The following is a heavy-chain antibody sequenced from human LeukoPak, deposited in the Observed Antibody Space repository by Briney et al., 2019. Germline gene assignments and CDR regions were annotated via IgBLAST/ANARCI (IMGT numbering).Heavy chain of an antibody. Sequence: GGSLRLSCAASGFTFSDYYMSWIRQVPGKGLEWLSYISSSGTTIYYADSVKGRFTISRDNSKNTLYLQMNSLRAEDSAEYYCAKSLLTTATGTGRAFDIWGQGTMVTVSA. CDR3: AKSLLTTATGTGRAFDI. CDR1: GFTFSDYY. V-gene: IGHV3-11*01. D-gene: IGHD1-1*01. CDR2: ISSSGTTI. J-gene: IGHJ3*02.